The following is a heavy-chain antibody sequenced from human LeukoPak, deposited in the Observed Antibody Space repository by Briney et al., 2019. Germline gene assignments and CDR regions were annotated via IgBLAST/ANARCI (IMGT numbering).Heavy chain of an antibody. D-gene: IGHD1-26*01. Sequence: SGTLSLTCIVSGGSITSDYWTWIRQSPGKGLEWIGYVYYTGSTNYHPSFKSRITISMDTSKNQFSLTMTSVTAADTAIYYCALGPAWGLSNYHHWGQGTLVTVYS. V-gene: IGHV4-59*08. CDR2: VYYTGST. J-gene: IGHJ1*01. CDR3: ALGPAWGLSNYHH. CDR1: GGSITSDY.